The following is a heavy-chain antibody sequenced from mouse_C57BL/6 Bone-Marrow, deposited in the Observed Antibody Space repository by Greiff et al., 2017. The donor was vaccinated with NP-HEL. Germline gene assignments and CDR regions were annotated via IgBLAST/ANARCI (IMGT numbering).Heavy chain of an antibody. CDR1: GYTFTSYW. CDR3: ARGGYPWFAY. D-gene: IGHD2-2*01. V-gene: IGHV1-61*01. J-gene: IGHJ3*01. Sequence: QVQLQQPGAELVRPGSSVKLSCKASGYTFTSYWMDWVKQRPGQGLEWIGNIYPSDSETHYNQKFKDKATLTVDKSSSTAYMQLSSLTSEDSAVYYCARGGYPWFAYWGRGTRITVSA. CDR2: IYPSDSET.